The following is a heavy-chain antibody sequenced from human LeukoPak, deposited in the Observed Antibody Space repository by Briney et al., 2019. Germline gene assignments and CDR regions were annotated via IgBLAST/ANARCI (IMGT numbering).Heavy chain of an antibody. CDR1: GFTFSSYG. J-gene: IGHJ4*02. Sequence: GGSLRLSCAASGFTFSSYGMHWVRQAPGKGLEWVAFIRYDGSHKYYADSVKGRFTISGDNAKNSLYLQMNSLRAEDTAVYYCARYIRGLYSSGIDYWGQGTLVTVSS. CDR3: ARYIRGLYSSGIDY. CDR2: IRYDGSHK. D-gene: IGHD6-19*01. V-gene: IGHV3-30*02.